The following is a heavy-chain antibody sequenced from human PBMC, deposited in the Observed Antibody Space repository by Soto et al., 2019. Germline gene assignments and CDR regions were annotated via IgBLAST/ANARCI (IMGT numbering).Heavy chain of an antibody. J-gene: IGHJ4*02. CDR1: GGSISGYY. Sequence: SETKCVTCTVAGGSISGYYWSWIRQPPGKGLEWIGYIYYSGSTNYNPSLKSRVTISVDTSKNQFSLKLSSVTAADTAVYYCARHHDSWGQGTLVTVSS. V-gene: IGHV4-59*08. CDR2: IYYSGST. CDR3: ARHHDS.